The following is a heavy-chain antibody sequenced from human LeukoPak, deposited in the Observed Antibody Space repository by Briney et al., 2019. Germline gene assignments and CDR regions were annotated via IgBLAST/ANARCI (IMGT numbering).Heavy chain of an antibody. Sequence: GGSLRLSCVASGFTFSTYTMVWVRQAPGKGLEWVSSISSSSSYIFNADSVKGRFSISRDNAKNSLFLQMNSLRAEDTAVYYCAREHEDIVVVVAATPFDYWGQGTLVTVSS. CDR2: ISSSSSYI. J-gene: IGHJ4*02. CDR1: GFTFSTYT. D-gene: IGHD2-15*01. V-gene: IGHV3-21*01. CDR3: AREHEDIVVVVAATPFDY.